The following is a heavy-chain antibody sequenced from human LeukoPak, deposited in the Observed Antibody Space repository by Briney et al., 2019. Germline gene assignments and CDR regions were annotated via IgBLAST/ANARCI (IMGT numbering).Heavy chain of an antibody. J-gene: IGHJ6*02. CDR2: IYSGGST. D-gene: IGHD6-13*01. V-gene: IGHV3-53*01. Sequence: GGSLRLSCAASGFTVSSNYMSWVRQAPGKGLEWVSVIYSGGSTYYADSVKGRFTISRDNSKNTLYLQMNSLRAEDTAVYYCARDSPHPYSSSRYGPTYYYYGMDVWPQGTTVPVSS. CDR3: ARDSPHPYSSSRYGPTYYYYGMDV. CDR1: GFTVSSNY.